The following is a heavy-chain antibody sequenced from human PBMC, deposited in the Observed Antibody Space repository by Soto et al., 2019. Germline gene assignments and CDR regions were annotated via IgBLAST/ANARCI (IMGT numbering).Heavy chain of an antibody. CDR3: ARASYLDPAFDV. Sequence: ASVKVSCKASGYTFTSYDFNWVRQAPGQGLEWMGWVNPNSGDTDYAQKFQGRVTMTRNTSIRTAYMELSSLMSEDTAVYYCARASYLDPAFDVWGQGTMVTVSS. D-gene: IGHD2-2*03. J-gene: IGHJ3*01. CDR1: GYTFTSYD. CDR2: VNPNSGDT. V-gene: IGHV1-8*01.